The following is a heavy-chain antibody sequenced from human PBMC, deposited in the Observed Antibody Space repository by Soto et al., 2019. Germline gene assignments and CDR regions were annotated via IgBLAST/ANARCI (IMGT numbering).Heavy chain of an antibody. D-gene: IGHD3-3*01. Sequence: QVRLVQSGAEVKKPGSSVKVSCKACGGTFSSYAISWVRQAPGQGLEWMGGIIPIFGTANYAQKFQGRVTITADESTSTAYMELSSLRSEDTAVDYCASGDYDFWSGPGGGMDVWGQGTTVTVSS. CDR1: GGTFSSYA. CDR3: ASGDYDFWSGPGGGMDV. J-gene: IGHJ6*02. CDR2: IIPIFGTA. V-gene: IGHV1-69*12.